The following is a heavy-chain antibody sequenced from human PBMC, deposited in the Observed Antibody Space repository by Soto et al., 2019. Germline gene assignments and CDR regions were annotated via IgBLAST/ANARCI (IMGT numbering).Heavy chain of an antibody. D-gene: IGHD3-3*01. Sequence: ASVKVSCKASGYTFTGYYMHWVRQAPGQGLEWMGWINPNSGGTNYAQKFQGWVTMTRDTSISTAYMELSRLRSDDTAVYYCARSGEGGVYYDFWSGYYGAPLFDYWGQGTLVTVSS. CDR1: GYTFTGYY. CDR2: INPNSGGT. V-gene: IGHV1-2*04. CDR3: ARSGEGGVYYDFWSGYYGAPLFDY. J-gene: IGHJ4*02.